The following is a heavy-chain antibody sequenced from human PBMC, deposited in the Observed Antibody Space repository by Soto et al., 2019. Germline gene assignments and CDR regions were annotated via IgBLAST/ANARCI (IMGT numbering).Heavy chain of an antibody. V-gene: IGHV4-59*08. Sequence: SETLSLTCTVSGGSISSYYWSWIRQPPGKGLEWIGYIYYSGSTNYNPSLKSRVTISVDTSKNQFSLKLSSVTAADTAVYYCARHDDDITADYWGQGTLVTVS. CDR1: GGSISSYY. CDR2: IYYSGST. D-gene: IGHD3-9*01. J-gene: IGHJ4*02. CDR3: ARHDDDITADY.